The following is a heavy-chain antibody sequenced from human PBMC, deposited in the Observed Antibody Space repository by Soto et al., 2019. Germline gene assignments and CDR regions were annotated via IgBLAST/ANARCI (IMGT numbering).Heavy chain of an antibody. CDR2: ISAYNGNT. J-gene: IGHJ3*02. Sequence: GAPVKVSCKGFGYTFSSYCISWVRQAPGQRVEWMGWISAYNGNTNYAQKLQGRVTMTTDTSTSTAYMELRSLRSDDTAVYYCARDISLTIAVAGTDAFDIWGQGTMVTVSS. V-gene: IGHV1-18*01. D-gene: IGHD6-19*01. CDR3: ARDISLTIAVAGTDAFDI. CDR1: GYTFSSYC.